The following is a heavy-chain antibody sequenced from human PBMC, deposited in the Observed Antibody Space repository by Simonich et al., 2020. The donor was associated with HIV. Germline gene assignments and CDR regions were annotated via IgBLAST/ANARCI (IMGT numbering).Heavy chain of an antibody. V-gene: IGHV3-20*04. Sequence: PGGSLRLSCAASGFTFDDYGMTWVRQAPGKGLEWVSSMNWNGGRTGYGDSVKGRFTISRDNSNNTLYLQMNSLRAEDTAVYYCARGLHINSWYWYFDLWGRGTLVTVSS. CDR3: ARGLHINSWYWYFDL. J-gene: IGHJ2*01. D-gene: IGHD6-13*01. CDR2: MNWNGGRT. CDR1: GFTFDDYG.